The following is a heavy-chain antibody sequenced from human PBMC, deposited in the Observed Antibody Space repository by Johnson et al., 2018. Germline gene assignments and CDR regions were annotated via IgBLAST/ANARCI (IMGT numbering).Heavy chain of an antibody. CDR2: IWYDGSNK. V-gene: IGHV3-33*01. CDR1: GFTFSSYG. J-gene: IGHJ3*02. CDR3: ARGGYYYDSSGPDDAFDI. Sequence: QVQLVESGGGVVQPGRSLRLSCAASGFTFSSYGMHWVRQAPGKGLEWVAVIWYDGSNKYYADSVKGRFTISRDNSKNTLYLQMNSLRAEDTAGYYCARGGYYYDSSGPDDAFDIWGQGTMVTVSS. D-gene: IGHD3-22*01.